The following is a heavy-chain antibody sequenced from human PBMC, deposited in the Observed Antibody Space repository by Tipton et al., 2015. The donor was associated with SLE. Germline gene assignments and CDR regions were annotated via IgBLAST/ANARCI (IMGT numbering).Heavy chain of an antibody. Sequence: TLSLTCTVSGGSITRGGHYWSWVRPHLGRDLEWIGFVSRSGSTYYNPSLNSGATVSIDTSNNQFSLRLTSVTAADTALYFCAHHNFDFSSWGQGTLVTVSS. CDR3: AHHNFDFSS. D-gene: IGHD2/OR15-2a*01. CDR2: VSRSGST. V-gene: IGHV4-31*03. CDR1: GGSITRGGHY. J-gene: IGHJ4*02.